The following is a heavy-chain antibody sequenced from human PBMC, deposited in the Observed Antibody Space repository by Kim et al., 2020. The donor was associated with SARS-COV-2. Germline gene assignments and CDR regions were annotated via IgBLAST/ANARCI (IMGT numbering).Heavy chain of an antibody. V-gene: IGHV5-51*01. D-gene: IGHD4-17*01. J-gene: IGHJ4*02. Sequence: SPSFQGQVTISADKSISTAYLQWSSLKASDTAMYYCARAYGDYGKDFDYWGQGTLVTVSS. CDR3: ARAYGDYGKDFDY.